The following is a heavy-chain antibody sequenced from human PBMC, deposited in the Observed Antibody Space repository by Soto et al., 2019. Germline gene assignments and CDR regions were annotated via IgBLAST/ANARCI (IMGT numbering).Heavy chain of an antibody. Sequence: ATVKVSCKASGYTFTSYGISWGRQAPGQGLEWMGWIRTYNGNANYVQKLQGRVTMTTDTSTSTAYMELRSLRSDDTAVYYCARLYTSGSMGWFDPWGQGTLVTVSS. CDR3: ARLYTSGSMGWFDP. J-gene: IGHJ5*02. CDR1: GYTFTSYG. D-gene: IGHD6-19*01. CDR2: IRTYNGNA. V-gene: IGHV1-18*04.